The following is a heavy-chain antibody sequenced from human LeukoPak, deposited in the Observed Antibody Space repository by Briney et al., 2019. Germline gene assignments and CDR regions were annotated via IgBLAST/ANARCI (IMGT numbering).Heavy chain of an antibody. CDR2: INTDGSSI. CDR3: ARVLWGFGELLFLAY. V-gene: IGHV3-74*01. J-gene: IGHJ4*02. D-gene: IGHD3-10*01. Sequence: GGSLRLSCAASGFTFSSYWMHWVRQAPGKGLVWVSRINTDGSSITYTDSVRGRFTISRDNSKNTLYLQMNSLRAEDTAVYYCARVLWGFGELLFLAYWGQGTLVTVSS. CDR1: GFTFSSYW.